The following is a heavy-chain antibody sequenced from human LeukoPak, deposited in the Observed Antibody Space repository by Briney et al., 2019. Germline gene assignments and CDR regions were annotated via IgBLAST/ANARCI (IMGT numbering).Heavy chain of an antibody. J-gene: IGHJ4*02. V-gene: IGHV1-18*01. CDR1: GYTFTSYG. CDR2: ISAYNGNT. CDR3: ARDRGGISSWYGRGQGFYFDY. D-gene: IGHD6-13*01. Sequence: ASVKVSCKASGYTFTSYGISWVRQAPGQGLEWMGWISAYNGNTNYAQKLQGRVTMTTDTSTSTAYMELRSLRSDDTAVYYCARDRGGISSWYGRGQGFYFDYWGQGTLVTVSS.